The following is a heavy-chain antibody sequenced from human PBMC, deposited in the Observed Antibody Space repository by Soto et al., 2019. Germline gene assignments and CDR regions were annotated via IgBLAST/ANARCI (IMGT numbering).Heavy chain of an antibody. J-gene: IGHJ4*02. CDR2: IYHSGSI. D-gene: IGHD1-26*01. V-gene: IGHV4-4*02. CDR1: GDPISSSHW. Sequence: PSKTLSLTCAVSGDPISSSHWWSWVRQTPGKGLEWIGEIYHSGSINYNPSLKSRVIISADRSKNQFSLRLSSVTAADTAVYYCATSQLGEYFDYWGQGTLVTVS. CDR3: ATSQLGEYFDY.